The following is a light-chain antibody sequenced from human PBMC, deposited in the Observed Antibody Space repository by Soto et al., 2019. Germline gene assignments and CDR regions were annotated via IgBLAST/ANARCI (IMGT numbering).Light chain of an antibody. CDR1: SSDVGSYNL. V-gene: IGLV2-23*01. CDR3: CSYAGSRTFYV. CDR2: EGS. Sequence: QSVLTQPASVSGSPGQSITISCTGTSSDVGSYNLVSWYQQHPGKAPKLMIYEGSKRPSGVSNRFSGSKSGNTASLTISGIQAEDEADYYCCSYAGSRTFYVFGTGTKLTVL. J-gene: IGLJ1*01.